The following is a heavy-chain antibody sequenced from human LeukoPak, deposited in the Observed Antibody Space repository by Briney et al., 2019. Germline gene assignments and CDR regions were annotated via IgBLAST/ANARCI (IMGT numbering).Heavy chain of an antibody. CDR3: ARGGPRGVFEPAELDY. CDR1: GGPINNGGYY. J-gene: IGHJ4*02. CDR2: IYYSGSS. V-gene: IGHV4-30-4*02. D-gene: IGHD1-14*01. Sequence: SETLSLTCTVSGGPINNGGYYWSWIRQPPGKGLEWIGYIYYSGSSYYNPSLRSRVTISVDTSKNQFSLKLTSVTAADTAVYYCARGGPRGVFEPAELDYWGQGTLVTV.